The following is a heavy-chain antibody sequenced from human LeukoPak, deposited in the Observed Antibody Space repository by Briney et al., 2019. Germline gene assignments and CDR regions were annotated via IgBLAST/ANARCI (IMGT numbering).Heavy chain of an antibody. Sequence: SVKVSCKASGGTFSSYANSWVRQAPGQGLEWMGGIIPIFGTANYAQKFQGRVTITTDESTSTAYMELSSLRSEDTAVYYCARGYWSGYYMNWFDPWGQGTLVTVSS. CDR3: ARGYWSGYYMNWFDP. J-gene: IGHJ5*02. V-gene: IGHV1-69*05. D-gene: IGHD3-3*01. CDR1: GGTFSSYA. CDR2: IIPIFGTA.